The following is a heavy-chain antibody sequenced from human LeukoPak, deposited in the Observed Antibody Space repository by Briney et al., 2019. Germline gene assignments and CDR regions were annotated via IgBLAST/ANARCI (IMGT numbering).Heavy chain of an antibody. Sequence: PSETLSLTCAVSGYSISSGYYWGWIRQPPGKGLEWIGSIYHSGSTYYNPSLKSRVTISVDTSKNQFSLKLSSVTAADTAVYYCARDTGSYYYYYMDVWGKGTTVTVSS. CDR3: ARDTGSYYYYYMDV. D-gene: IGHD2-15*01. J-gene: IGHJ6*03. V-gene: IGHV4-38-2*02. CDR1: GYSISSGYY. CDR2: IYHSGST.